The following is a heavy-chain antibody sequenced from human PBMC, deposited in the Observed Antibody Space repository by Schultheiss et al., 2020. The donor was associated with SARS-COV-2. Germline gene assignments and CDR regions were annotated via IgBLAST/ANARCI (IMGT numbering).Heavy chain of an antibody. CDR2: IYYSGST. Sequence: SETLSLTCTVSGGSISSSSYYWSWIRQPPGKGLEWIGSIYYSGSTYYNPSLKSRVTISVDTSKNQFSLKLSSVTAADTAVYYCARVQATRSPYYYYGMDVWGQGTTVTVSS. V-gene: IGHV4-39*07. CDR3: ARVQATRSPYYYYGMDV. CDR1: GGSISSSSYY. J-gene: IGHJ6*02. D-gene: IGHD2-15*01.